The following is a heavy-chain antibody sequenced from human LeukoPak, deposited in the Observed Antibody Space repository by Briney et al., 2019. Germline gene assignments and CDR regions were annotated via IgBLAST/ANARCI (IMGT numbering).Heavy chain of an antibody. V-gene: IGHV4-61*02. D-gene: IGHD6-13*01. J-gene: IGHJ3*02. CDR2: IYTSGST. Sequence: SETLSLTCTVSGGSISSGSYYWSWIRQPAGKGLEWIGRIYTSGSTNYNPSLKSRVTISVDTSKNQFSLKMSAMTAADTAMYYCASDSSLSAFDIWGQGTMVTVSS. CDR1: GGSISSGSYY. CDR3: ASDSSLSAFDI.